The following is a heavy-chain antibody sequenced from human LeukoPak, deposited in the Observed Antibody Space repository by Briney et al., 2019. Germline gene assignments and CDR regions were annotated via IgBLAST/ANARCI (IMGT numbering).Heavy chain of an antibody. CDR3: ARLKDGAGTDY. V-gene: IGHV3-23*01. J-gene: IGHJ4*02. CDR1: GFTFSSYA. CDR2: ISGSGAVT. Sequence: GGSLRLSCAASGFTFSSYAMSWVRQAPGKGLEWVSSISGSGAVTYYTDSVKGRFTFSRDNPRNTAYLQMNSLRAEDTAVYYCARLKDGAGTDYWGQGTLVTVSS. D-gene: IGHD1-1*01.